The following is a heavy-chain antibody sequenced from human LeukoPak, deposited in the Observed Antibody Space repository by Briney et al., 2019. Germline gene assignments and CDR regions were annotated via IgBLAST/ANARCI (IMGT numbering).Heavy chain of an antibody. CDR2: IYYSGST. D-gene: IGHD3-3*01. CDR1: GGSISSSSYY. CDR3: ARPHITIFGVAPGGWFDP. Sequence: SETLSLTYTVSGGSISSSSYYWGWIRQPPGKGLEWIGSIYYSGSTYYNPSLKSRVTISVDTSKNQFSLKLSSVTAADTAVYYCARPHITIFGVAPGGWFDPWGQGTLVTVSS. V-gene: IGHV4-39*01. J-gene: IGHJ5*02.